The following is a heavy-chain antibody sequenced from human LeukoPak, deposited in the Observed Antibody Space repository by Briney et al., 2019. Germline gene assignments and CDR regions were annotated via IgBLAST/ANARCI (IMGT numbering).Heavy chain of an antibody. D-gene: IGHD3-10*01. V-gene: IGHV4-4*09. J-gene: IGHJ4*02. CDR1: GDPISSYY. Sequence: SETLSLTCTVSGDPISSYYWSWIPQTPGKGLEWIGYIHTNGRTNYSPSLKSRVTMSVDSSKNQPSLMLSSVTAADTAVYYCTRLAPTAYGHYLDSWGQGTLVTVSS. CDR3: TRLAPTAYGHYLDS. CDR2: IHTNGRT.